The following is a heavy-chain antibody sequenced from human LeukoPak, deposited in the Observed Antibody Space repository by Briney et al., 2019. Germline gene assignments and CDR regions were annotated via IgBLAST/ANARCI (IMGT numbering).Heavy chain of an antibody. D-gene: IGHD3-22*01. CDR3: ARGDYDSSGYYEV. CDR2: ISNSGAST. J-gene: IGHJ4*02. Sequence: GGSLRLSCAASGFTFSSYGMSWVRQAPGKGLEWVTGISNSGASTSYADSVKGRFTISRDNSKNTLYLQMNSLRAEDTAVYYCARGDYDSSGYYEVWGQGTLVTVSS. V-gene: IGHV3-23*01. CDR1: GFTFSSYG.